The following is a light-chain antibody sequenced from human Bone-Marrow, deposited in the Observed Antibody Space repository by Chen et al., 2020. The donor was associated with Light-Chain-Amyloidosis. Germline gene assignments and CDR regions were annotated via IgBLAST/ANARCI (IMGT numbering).Light chain of an antibody. Sequence: QSALTQPPSASGSPGQPVTISCTGASSDIGGHNSVSWYQQHPGKAPKLMIYEVSKRPSGVPDRFSGSKSGNTASLTVSGLQAGDEADYFCSSYAGSNSWVFGGGTKVTVL. V-gene: IGLV2-8*01. CDR1: SSDIGGHNS. CDR2: EVS. CDR3: SSYAGSNSWV. J-gene: IGLJ3*02.